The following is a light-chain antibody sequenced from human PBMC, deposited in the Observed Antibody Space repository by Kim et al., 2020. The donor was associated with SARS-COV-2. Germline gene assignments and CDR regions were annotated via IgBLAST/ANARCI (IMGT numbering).Light chain of an antibody. J-gene: IGLJ3*02. CDR2: DLS. CDR3: SAYTSSSRV. Sequence: HSIRIPCTGTTSEVMCSNCYPWYQQHPRKPPQLRIYDLSKRPSGVSNRFSASKSGTTASLTISALQAEDEADYYCSAYTSSSRVFGGGTQLTVL. CDR1: TSEVMCSNC. V-gene: IGLV2-14*04.